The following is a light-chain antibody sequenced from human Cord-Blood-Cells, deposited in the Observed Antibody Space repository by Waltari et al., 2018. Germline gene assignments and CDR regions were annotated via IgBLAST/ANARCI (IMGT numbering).Light chain of an antibody. Sequence: EIVLTQSPATLSLSPGERATLSCRASPSVSSYLAWYQQKPGQAPRLLISDASNRATGIPARFSGSGSGTDFTLTISSLEPEDFAVYYCQQRSNWPPFTFGPGTKVDIK. CDR1: PSVSSY. CDR2: DAS. J-gene: IGKJ3*01. V-gene: IGKV3-11*01. CDR3: QQRSNWPPFT.